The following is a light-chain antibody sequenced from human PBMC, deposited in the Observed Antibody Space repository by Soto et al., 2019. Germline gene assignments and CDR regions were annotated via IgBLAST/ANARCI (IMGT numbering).Light chain of an antibody. CDR2: KAS. Sequence: DIQMTQSPSTLSASVGDRVTITCRASQNINIWLAWYQQKPGKAPKLLIYKASSLQSGVPSRFSGSGSGTEFTLTISSLQPDDFTSYYCQHYDNFPYTFGQGTKLEIK. CDR3: QHYDNFPYT. CDR1: QNINIW. J-gene: IGKJ2*01. V-gene: IGKV1-5*03.